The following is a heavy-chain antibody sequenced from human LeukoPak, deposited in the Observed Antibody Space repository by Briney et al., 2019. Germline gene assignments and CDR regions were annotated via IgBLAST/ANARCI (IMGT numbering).Heavy chain of an antibody. CDR3: ARYSGSYYYPPAWDL. D-gene: IGHD1-26*01. Sequence: GGSLRLSCAASGFAFSNNAMSWVRQAPGKGLEWVSATSTSGGSAYYADSVKGRFTISRDNSKNTLYLQMDSLRADDTAVYYCARYSGSYYYPPAWDLWGQGTLVTVSS. CDR1: GFAFSNNA. J-gene: IGHJ4*02. V-gene: IGHV3-23*01. CDR2: TSTSGGSA.